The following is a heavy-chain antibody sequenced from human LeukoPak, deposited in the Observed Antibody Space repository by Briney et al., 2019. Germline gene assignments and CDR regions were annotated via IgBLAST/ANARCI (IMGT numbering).Heavy chain of an antibody. CDR2: IYTSGST. J-gene: IGHJ4*02. V-gene: IGHV4-61*02. CDR1: GGSISSGSYY. D-gene: IGHD1-1*01. Sequence: SETLSLTCTVSGGSISSGSYYWSWIRQPAGKRLEWIGRIYTSGSTNYNPSLRSRVTISVGTSKNQFSLNLSSVTAADTAVYYCARGERLGPDFWGQGTLVTVSS. CDR3: ARGERLGPDF.